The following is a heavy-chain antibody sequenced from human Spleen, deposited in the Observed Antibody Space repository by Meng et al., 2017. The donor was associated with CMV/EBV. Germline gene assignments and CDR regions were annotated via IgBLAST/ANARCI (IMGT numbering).Heavy chain of an antibody. V-gene: IGHV3-21*01. CDR2: ISSSSSCI. Sequence: CAASGFTFSSYSMNWVRQAPGKGLEWVSSISSSSSCIYYADSVKGRFTISRDNAKNSLYLQMNSLRAEDTAVYYCARGGSSREGLDYWGQGTLVTVSS. CDR1: GFTFSSYS. D-gene: IGHD6-6*01. J-gene: IGHJ4*02. CDR3: ARGGSSREGLDY.